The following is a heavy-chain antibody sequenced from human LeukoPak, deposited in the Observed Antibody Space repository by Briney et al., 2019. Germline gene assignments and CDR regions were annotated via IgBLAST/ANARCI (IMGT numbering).Heavy chain of an antibody. Sequence: GGSLRLSCAASGFTFRNYYMSWIRQAPGKGLEWISYISTSGSTIYYADSVKGRFTISRDNSKNTLYVQMNSLRAEDTAVYYCAKGHYYGSGSLDYWGQGTLVTVSS. CDR3: AKGHYYGSGSLDY. D-gene: IGHD3-10*01. V-gene: IGHV3-11*01. J-gene: IGHJ4*02. CDR1: GFTFRNYY. CDR2: ISTSGSTI.